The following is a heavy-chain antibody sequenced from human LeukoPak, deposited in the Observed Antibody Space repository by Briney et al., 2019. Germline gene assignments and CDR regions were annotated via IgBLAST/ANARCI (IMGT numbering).Heavy chain of an antibody. D-gene: IGHD4-23*01. CDR2: FDSEDGEP. Sequence: GALIKVSCKVSGDSLSDMSVHWIRQAPGRGLEWMGSFDSEDGEPVYAQKFQGRLTMTRDTSISTAYMELSGLRSDDTAVYYCARDRVPVVTPYDAFDIWGQGTMVTVSS. V-gene: IGHV1-24*01. J-gene: IGHJ3*02. CDR1: GDSLSDMS. CDR3: ARDRVPVVTPYDAFDI.